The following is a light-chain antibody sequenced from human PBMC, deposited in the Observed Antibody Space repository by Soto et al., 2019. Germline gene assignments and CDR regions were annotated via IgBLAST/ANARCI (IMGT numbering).Light chain of an antibody. V-gene: IGKV1-9*01. CDR3: QHLNTYLT. J-gene: IGKJ4*01. Sequence: DIQWTEFPSFLSASVGDRVTITCRASQGINNYLAWYQQKPGQAPKLLIYAASTLQSGVPSRFSGSGSGTEFTLTISSLHPEDFASYYCQHLNTYLTFGGGTKVEIK. CDR2: AAS. CDR1: QGINNY.